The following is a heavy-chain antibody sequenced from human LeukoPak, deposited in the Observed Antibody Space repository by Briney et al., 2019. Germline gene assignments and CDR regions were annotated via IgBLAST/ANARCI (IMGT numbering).Heavy chain of an antibody. V-gene: IGHV4-34*01. CDR1: GGSFSGYY. CDR2: INHSGST. CDR3: ARGAAYCSSTSCYRRYSYGIDY. Sequence: PSETLSLTCAVYGGSFSGYYWSWIRQPPGKGLEWIGEINHSGSTNYNLSLKSRVTISVDTSKNQFSLKLSSVTAADTAVYYCARGAAYCSSTSCYRRYSYGIDYWGQGTLVTVSS. J-gene: IGHJ4*02. D-gene: IGHD2-2*01.